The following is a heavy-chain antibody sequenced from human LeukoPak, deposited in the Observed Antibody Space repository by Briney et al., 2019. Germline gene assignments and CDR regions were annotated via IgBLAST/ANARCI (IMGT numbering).Heavy chain of an antibody. CDR1: GFTFSGSW. V-gene: IGHV3-74*01. CDR2: INSDGSST. D-gene: IGHD3-22*01. CDR3: ARGAEYYYDSSGYFPFDY. Sequence: PGGSLRLSCAASGFTFSGSWMHWVRQAPEKGLVWVSRINSDGSSTSYADSVKGRFTISRDNAKNSLYLQMNSLRAEDTAIYYCARGAEYYYDSSGYFPFDYWGQGTLVTVSS. J-gene: IGHJ4*02.